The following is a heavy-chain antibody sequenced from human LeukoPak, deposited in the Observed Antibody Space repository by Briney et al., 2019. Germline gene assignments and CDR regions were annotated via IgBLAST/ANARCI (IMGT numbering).Heavy chain of an antibody. Sequence: SETLSLTCTVSGGSISSYYWSWIRQPPGKGLEWIGYIYYSGSTNYNPSLKSRVTISVDTSKNQFSLKLSSVTAADTAVYYCARDAVDTIFGQDYYYYYMDVWGKGTTVTVSS. CDR1: GGSISSYY. J-gene: IGHJ6*03. CDR3: ARDAVDTIFGQDYYYYYMDV. D-gene: IGHD3-3*01. CDR2: IYYSGST. V-gene: IGHV4-59*12.